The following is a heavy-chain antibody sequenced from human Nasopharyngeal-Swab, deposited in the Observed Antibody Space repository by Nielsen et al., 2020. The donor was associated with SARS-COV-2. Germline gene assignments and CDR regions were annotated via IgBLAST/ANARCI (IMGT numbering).Heavy chain of an antibody. V-gene: IGHV3-21*01. J-gene: IGHJ4*02. CDR3: ARETGSAYEFIDY. CDR1: GFTFSSYS. D-gene: IGHD5-12*01. Sequence: GGSLRLSCAASGFTFSSYSMNWVRQAPGKGLEWVSSISSSSSYIYYADSVKGRFTISRDNAKNSLYLQMNSLRAEDTAVYYCARETGSAYEFIDYWGQGTLVTVSS. CDR2: ISSSSSYI.